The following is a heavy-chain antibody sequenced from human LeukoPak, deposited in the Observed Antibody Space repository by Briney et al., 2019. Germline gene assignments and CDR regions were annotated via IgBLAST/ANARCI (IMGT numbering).Heavy chain of an antibody. CDR2: IRYDGSNK. J-gene: IGHJ4*02. V-gene: IGHV3-30*02. D-gene: IGHD2-15*01. CDR1: GFTFSSYG. CDR3: ARRYCSGGSCYSIDY. Sequence: GGSLRLSCAASGFTFSSYGMHWVRQAPGKGLEWVAFIRYDGSNKYYDSVKGLFTISRDNSKNTLYLQMNSLRAEDTAVYYCARRYCSGGSCYSIDYWGQGTLVTVSS.